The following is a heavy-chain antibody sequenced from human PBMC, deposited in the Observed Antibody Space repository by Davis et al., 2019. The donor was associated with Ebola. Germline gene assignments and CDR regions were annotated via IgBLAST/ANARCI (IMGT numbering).Heavy chain of an antibody. CDR3: ARDRLDIVATDYYYGMDV. D-gene: IGHD5-12*01. V-gene: IGHV4-59*01. J-gene: IGHJ6*02. CDR2: IYYSVST. Sequence: SETLSLTCTVSGGSISSYYWSWIRQPPGKGLEWIGYIYYSVSTNYNPSLKSRVTISVDTSKNQFSLKLSSVTAADTAVYYCARDRLDIVATDYYYGMDVWGQGTTVTVSS. CDR1: GGSISSYY.